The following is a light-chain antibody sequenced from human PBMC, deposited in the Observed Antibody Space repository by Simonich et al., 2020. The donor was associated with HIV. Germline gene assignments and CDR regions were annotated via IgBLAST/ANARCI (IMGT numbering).Light chain of an antibody. CDR1: QGIASY. CDR2: RAS. J-gene: IGKJ1*01. V-gene: IGKV1-9*01. Sequence: DIQLTQSPSFLSASVGDRVTITCRASQGIASYLAWYQQKPGKAPKLLIYRASTLQSGVPSRFSGSGSGTEFTLTISSLQPDDFANYYCQQYNSYSQMFGQGTKVEIK. CDR3: QQYNSYSQM.